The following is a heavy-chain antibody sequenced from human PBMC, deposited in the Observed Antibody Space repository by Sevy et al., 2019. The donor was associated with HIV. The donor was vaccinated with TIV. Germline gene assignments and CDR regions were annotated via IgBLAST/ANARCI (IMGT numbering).Heavy chain of an antibody. J-gene: IGHJ4*02. Sequence: GGCLRLSCAASGFTFSSYGMHWVRQAPGKGLEWVAVISYDGSNKYYADSVKGRFTISRDNSKNTLYLQMNSLRAEDTAVYYCAKVESGGSGVDYWGQGTLVTVSS. CDR2: ISYDGSNK. V-gene: IGHV3-30*18. CDR1: GFTFSSYG. D-gene: IGHD1-26*01. CDR3: AKVESGGSGVDY.